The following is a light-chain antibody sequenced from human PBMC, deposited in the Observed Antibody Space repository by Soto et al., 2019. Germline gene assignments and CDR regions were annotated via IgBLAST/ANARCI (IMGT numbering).Light chain of an antibody. V-gene: IGKV1-39*01. J-gene: IGKJ1*01. Sequence: DIQMTQSPSSMSASVGDRVTIACRASQSIRTYLNWYQQKPGKAPKLLISVVSSLQSGVPSRFSGSGSGTDFILTISSLQPEDFATYYCQQSYSTPPWTFGQGTRVEIK. CDR3: QQSYSTPPWT. CDR1: QSIRTY. CDR2: VVS.